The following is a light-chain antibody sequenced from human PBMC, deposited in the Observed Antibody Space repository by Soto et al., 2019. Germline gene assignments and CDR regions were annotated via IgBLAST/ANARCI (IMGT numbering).Light chain of an antibody. CDR1: SSNIGSNT. J-gene: IGLJ3*02. Sequence: QSVLTQPPSASGTPGQRVTISCSGSSSNIGSNTVNWYQQLPGTTPKLLFYTNSQRPSGVPDRFSGSKSGTSASLAISGLQSEDEADYYCAAWDDSLKGGVFGGGTKLTVL. CDR2: TNS. CDR3: AAWDDSLKGGV. V-gene: IGLV1-44*01.